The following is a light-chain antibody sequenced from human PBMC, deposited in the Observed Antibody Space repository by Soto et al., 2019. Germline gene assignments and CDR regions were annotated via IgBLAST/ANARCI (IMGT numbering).Light chain of an antibody. CDR1: QDISNY. CDR2: AAS. CDR3: QKYNSALPIT. V-gene: IGKV1-27*01. Sequence: DIQMTQSPSSLSASVGDRVTITCQASQDISNYLNWYQQKPGKAPKLLIYAASTLQSGVPSRFSGSGSGTDFTLTISSLQPEDVATYYCQKYNSALPITFGQGTRPEI. J-gene: IGKJ5*01.